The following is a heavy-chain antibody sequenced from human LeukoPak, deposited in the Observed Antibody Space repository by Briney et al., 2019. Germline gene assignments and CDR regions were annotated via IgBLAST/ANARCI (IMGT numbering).Heavy chain of an antibody. CDR1: GFTFSSYS. J-gene: IGHJ4*02. Sequence: GGTLRLSCAASGFTFSSYSMNWVRQAPGKGLEWVSSISSSSSYIYYADSVKGRFTISRDNAKNSLYLQMNSLRAEDTAVYYCARDLGYSSGPNYWGQGTRVTVSS. V-gene: IGHV3-21*01. CDR2: ISSSSSYI. CDR3: ARDLGYSSGPNY. D-gene: IGHD6-19*01.